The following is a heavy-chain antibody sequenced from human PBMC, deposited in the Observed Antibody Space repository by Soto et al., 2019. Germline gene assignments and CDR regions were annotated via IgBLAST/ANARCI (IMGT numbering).Heavy chain of an antibody. CDR3: AKEGAEQLVRNNWFDP. CDR1: GFTFRRYA. J-gene: IGHJ5*02. D-gene: IGHD6-13*01. V-gene: IGHV3-23*01. CDR2: ISGSGGST. Sequence: EVQLLESGGGLIQPGGSLRLSCAASGFTFRRYAMTWVRQAPGKGLEWVSSISGSGGSTYYADSVKGRFTISRDNSKNTLYLQMNSLRDEDTAVYYCAKEGAEQLVRNNWFDPWGQGTLVTVSS.